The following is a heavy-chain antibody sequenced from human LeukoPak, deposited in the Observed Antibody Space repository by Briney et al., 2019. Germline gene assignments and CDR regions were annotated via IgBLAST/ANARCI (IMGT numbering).Heavy chain of an antibody. Sequence: GESLKISCKGSGYNFTSYWITWVRQMPGKGLEWMGTIYPGDSDTIYSPSFQGQVTISADKSINTAYLQWSSLKASDTAMYYCARRVGYSSGWYYNYWGQGTLVTVSS. J-gene: IGHJ4*02. D-gene: IGHD6-19*01. CDR1: GYNFTSYW. CDR3: ARRVGYSSGWYYNY. CDR2: IYPGDSDT. V-gene: IGHV5-51*01.